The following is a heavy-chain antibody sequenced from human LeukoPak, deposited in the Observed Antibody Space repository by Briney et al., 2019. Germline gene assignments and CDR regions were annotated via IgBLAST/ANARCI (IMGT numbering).Heavy chain of an antibody. Sequence: PGGSLRLSCAASGFNFRDAAMTWVRQAPGKGLEWVSAISGSGGSTYYADSVKGRFTISRDNSKNTLYLQMNSLRAEDTAVYYCAKDEDYDYVWGSYRLRYYYDSSGYPLEYWGQGTLVTVSS. J-gene: IGHJ4*02. CDR3: AKDEDYDYVWGSYRLRYYYDSSGYPLEY. CDR2: ISGSGGST. D-gene: IGHD3-16*02. CDR1: GFNFRDAA. V-gene: IGHV3-23*01.